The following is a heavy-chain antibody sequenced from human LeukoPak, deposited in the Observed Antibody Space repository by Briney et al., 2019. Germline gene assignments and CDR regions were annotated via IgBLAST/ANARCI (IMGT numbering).Heavy chain of an antibody. CDR2: IYTSGST. D-gene: IGHD2-2*02. CDR3: ARQRCSSTSCYIRPYNWFDP. Sequence: SETLSLTCTVSGGSISSYYWSWIRQPPGKGLEWIGYIYTSGSTNYNPSLKSRVTISVDTSKNQFSLKLSSVTAADTAVYYCARQRCSSTSCYIRPYNWFDPWGQGTLVTVSS. CDR1: GGSISSYY. J-gene: IGHJ5*02. V-gene: IGHV4-4*09.